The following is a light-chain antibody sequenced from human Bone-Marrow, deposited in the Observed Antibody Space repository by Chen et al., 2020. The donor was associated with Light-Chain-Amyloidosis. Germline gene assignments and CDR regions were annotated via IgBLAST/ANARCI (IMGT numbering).Light chain of an antibody. CDR3: GSYTTTNTLV. CDR1: NSDVGAHKY. CDR2: DVS. J-gene: IGLJ3*02. V-gene: IGLV2-14*03. Sequence: QSALTQPASVSGSPGQSVTISCTGSNSDVGAHKYVSWYQQSPGKAPKLIIYDVSDRPSGLSYRFSGSKSGNTASLTIYGLQAEEEADYYCGSYTTTNTLVFGGGTKLTVL.